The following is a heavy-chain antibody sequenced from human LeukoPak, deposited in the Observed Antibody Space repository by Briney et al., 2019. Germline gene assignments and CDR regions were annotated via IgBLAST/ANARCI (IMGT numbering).Heavy chain of an antibody. CDR3: ARGLGDYGDY. CDR1: GGSISSYY. Sequence: SETLSLTCTVSGGSISSYYWSWIRQPPGKGLEWIGYIHYSGSTNYNPSLKSRVTISVDTSKNQFSLKLSSVTAADTAVYYCARGLGDYGDYWGQGTLVTVSS. V-gene: IGHV4-59*01. J-gene: IGHJ4*02. CDR2: IHYSGST. D-gene: IGHD4/OR15-4a*01.